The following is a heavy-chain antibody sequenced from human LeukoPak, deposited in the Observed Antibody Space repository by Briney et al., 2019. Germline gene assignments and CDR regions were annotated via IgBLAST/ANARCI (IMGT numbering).Heavy chain of an antibody. D-gene: IGHD3-3*01. Sequence: GGSLRLSCAASGITFSNAWMSWVRQAPGKGLEWVGRIKSKTDGGTTDYAAPVKGRFTISRDDSKNTLYLQMKSLKTEGTAVYYCTAAGDTLWSTYSLFDYWGQGTLVTVSS. CDR2: IKSKTDGGTT. J-gene: IGHJ4*02. V-gene: IGHV3-15*01. CDR1: GITFSNAW. CDR3: TAAGDTLWSTYSLFDY.